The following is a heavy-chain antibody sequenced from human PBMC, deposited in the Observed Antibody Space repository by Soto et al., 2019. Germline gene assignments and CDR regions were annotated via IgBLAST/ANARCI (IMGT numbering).Heavy chain of an antibody. CDR3: ARVGCSGGSCYSVHWFDP. Sequence: ASVKVSCKASGYTFTSYAMHWVRQAPGQRLEWMGWINAGNGNTKYSQKFQGGVTITRDTSASTAYMELSSLRSEDTAVYYCARVGCSGGSCYSVHWFDPWGQGTLVTVSS. V-gene: IGHV1-3*01. D-gene: IGHD2-15*01. J-gene: IGHJ5*02. CDR1: GYTFTSYA. CDR2: INAGNGNT.